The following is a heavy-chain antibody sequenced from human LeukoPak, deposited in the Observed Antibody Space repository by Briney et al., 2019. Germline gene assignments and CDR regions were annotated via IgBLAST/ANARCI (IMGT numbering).Heavy chain of an antibody. V-gene: IGHV1-2*02. CDR1: GYTFTGYY. J-gene: IGHJ4*02. CDR2: INPNSGGT. D-gene: IGHD3-10*01. CDR3: AREVGGSGSGSYDY. Sequence: ASVKVSCKASGYTFTGYYMHWVRQAPGQGLEWMGWINPNSGGTNYAQKFQGRVTMTRDTSISTAYMELSRLRSDDTAVYYCAREVGGSGSGSYDYWGQGTLVPVSS.